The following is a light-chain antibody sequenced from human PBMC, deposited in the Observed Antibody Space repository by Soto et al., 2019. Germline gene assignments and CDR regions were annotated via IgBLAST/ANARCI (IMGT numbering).Light chain of an antibody. CDR2: GAS. V-gene: IGKV3-11*01. J-gene: IGKJ4*01. CDR1: QSISNN. CDR3: QQRSSWPLT. Sequence: EIVLTQSPGTLSLSPGERATLSCRASQSISNNLAWYQQKPGQAPRLLIFGASTRATGIPARFSGSGSGTDFTLTISSLEPEDFAVYYCQQRSSWPLTFGGGTKVDIK.